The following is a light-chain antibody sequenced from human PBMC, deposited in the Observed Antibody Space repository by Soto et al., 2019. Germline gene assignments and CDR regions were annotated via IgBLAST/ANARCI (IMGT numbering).Light chain of an antibody. CDR3: QQYNNWPPYT. CDR2: SAS. Sequence: EMVMTQSPATLSVSPGERATLSCRASQSVSTNLAWYQQTPGQAPRLLIYSASTRAPGIPARFSGSGSGTEFTLTITSVQSEDFAVYYCQQYNNWPPYTFGQGTKLEIK. J-gene: IGKJ2*01. CDR1: QSVSTN. V-gene: IGKV3-15*01.